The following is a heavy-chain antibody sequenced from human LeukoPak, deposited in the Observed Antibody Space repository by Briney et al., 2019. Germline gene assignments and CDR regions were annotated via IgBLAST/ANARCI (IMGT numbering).Heavy chain of an antibody. Sequence: SGTLSLTCSVSGYSINGGYYWGWIRQSPGEGLEWIGAMFHTGSSFYNPSLKSRVTLSVDTSRNQFSLRLSSVTAADTAVYYCARMGVSYYYDSSTYFPVAFDVWGQGTMVTVSS. CDR2: MFHTGSS. CDR3: ARMGVSYYYDSSTYFPVAFDV. CDR1: GYSINGGYY. V-gene: IGHV4-38-2*02. D-gene: IGHD3-22*01. J-gene: IGHJ3*01.